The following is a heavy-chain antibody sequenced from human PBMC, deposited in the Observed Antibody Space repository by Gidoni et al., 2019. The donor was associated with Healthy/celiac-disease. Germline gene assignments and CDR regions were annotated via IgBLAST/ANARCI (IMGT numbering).Heavy chain of an antibody. CDR2: ISSSSSYI. CDR3: ARDRLSSSWYGRFYYYGMDV. D-gene: IGHD6-13*01. J-gene: IGHJ6*02. CDR1: GFTFSSYS. V-gene: IGHV3-21*01. Sequence: EVQLVESGGGLVKPGGSLSLSCAASGFTFSSYSMNWVRQAPGKGLEWVSSISSSSSYIYYADSVKGRFTISRDNAKNSLYLQMNSLRAEDTAVYYCARDRLSSSWYGRFYYYGMDVWGQGTTVTVSS.